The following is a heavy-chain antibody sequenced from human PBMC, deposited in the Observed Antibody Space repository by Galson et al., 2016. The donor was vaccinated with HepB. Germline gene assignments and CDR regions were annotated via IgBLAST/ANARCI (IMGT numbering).Heavy chain of an antibody. CDR2: IYPGDSDT. V-gene: IGHV5-51*01. J-gene: IGHJ4*02. CDR3: GSRYGYRGSGSYPSIY. Sequence: QSGAEVKKPGESLKISCKGSGYSFTSYWIGWVRQMPGKGLEWMGIIYPGDSDTRYSPSFHGQVTISADKSISTAYLQWSSLKASDTAMYYCGSRYGYRGSGSYPSIYWGQGTQGTVSS. CDR1: GYSFTSYW. D-gene: IGHD3-10*01.